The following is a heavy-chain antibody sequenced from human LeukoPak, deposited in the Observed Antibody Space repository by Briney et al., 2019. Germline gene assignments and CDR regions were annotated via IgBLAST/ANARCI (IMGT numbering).Heavy chain of an antibody. CDR3: AKDFNYDFWSGYSGYFDY. J-gene: IGHJ4*02. V-gene: IGHV3-11*01. D-gene: IGHD3-3*01. CDR1: GFTFSDYY. Sequence: GGSLRLSCAASGFTFSDYYMSWIRQAPGKGLEWVSYISSSGSTIYYADSVKGRFTISRDNAKNSLYLQMNSLRAEDTAVYYCAKDFNYDFWSGYSGYFDYWGQGTLVTVSS. CDR2: ISSSGSTI.